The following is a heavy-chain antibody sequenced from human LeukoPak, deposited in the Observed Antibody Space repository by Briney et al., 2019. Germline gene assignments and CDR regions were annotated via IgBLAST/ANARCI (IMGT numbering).Heavy chain of an antibody. D-gene: IGHD4-17*01. J-gene: IGHJ4*02. CDR1: GGSFSGYY. Sequence: SETLSLTCAVYGGSFSGYYWSWIRQPPGKGLEWIGSIYYSGSTYYNPSLKSRVTISVDTSKNQFSLKLSSVTAADTAVYYCARAKDYGDYVVSNYFDYWGQGTLVTVSS. CDR3: ARAKDYGDYVVSNYFDY. V-gene: IGHV4-34*01. CDR2: IYYSGST.